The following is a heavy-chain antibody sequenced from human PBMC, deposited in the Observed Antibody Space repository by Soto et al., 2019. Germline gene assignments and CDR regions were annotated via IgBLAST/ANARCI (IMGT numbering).Heavy chain of an antibody. V-gene: IGHV4-59*01. CDR1: GGSISSYY. CDR3: ARTYCSNTTCYDIFDI. Sequence: PSETLSLTCTVSGGSISSYYWGWIRQPPGKGLELIGCIYYSGSTSYNPSLKSRVTISVDTSKNQFSLKLRSVTAADTAEYYCARTYCSNTTCYDIFDIWGQGTMVTVSS. D-gene: IGHD2-2*01. J-gene: IGHJ3*02. CDR2: IYYSGST.